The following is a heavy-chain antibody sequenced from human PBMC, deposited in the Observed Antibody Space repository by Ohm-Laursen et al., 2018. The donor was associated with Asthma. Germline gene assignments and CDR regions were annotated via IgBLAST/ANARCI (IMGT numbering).Heavy chain of an antibody. Sequence: GSLRLSCTASGVAFTDSWMSWVRQLPGGSLEWVAKINPLGYEKYYMDSVRGRFTISRDNAKNSLYLQMNSLRAEDTAVYYCARDGLYCSSTNCFFDYWGQGTLVTVSS. CDR2: INPLGYEK. CDR1: GVAFTDSW. V-gene: IGHV3-7*01. CDR3: ARDGLYCSSTNCFFDY. D-gene: IGHD2-2*01. J-gene: IGHJ4*02.